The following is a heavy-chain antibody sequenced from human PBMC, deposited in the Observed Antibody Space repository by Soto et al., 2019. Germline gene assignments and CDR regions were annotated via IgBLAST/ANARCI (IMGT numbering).Heavy chain of an antibody. D-gene: IGHD7-27*01. V-gene: IGHV1-69*18. Sequence: QVQLVQSGAEVKKPGSSVKVSCKASGGTFSNFPVIWVRLAPGQGLEWMGRIIPLFGTTNSAHAQKFQGRVTLTADESTSTAYMELSSLRSEDTAVYYCAREAVGILTPWGQGTLVTVSS. CDR3: AREAVGILTP. CDR1: GGTFSNFP. CDR2: IIPLFGTT. J-gene: IGHJ5*02.